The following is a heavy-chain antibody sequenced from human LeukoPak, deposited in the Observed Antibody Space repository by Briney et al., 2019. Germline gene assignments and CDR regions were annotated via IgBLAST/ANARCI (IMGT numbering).Heavy chain of an antibody. J-gene: IGHJ4*02. CDR3: ARDRGRGLRFLDY. V-gene: IGHV3-7*01. D-gene: IGHD4-17*01. Sequence: PGGSLRLSCAASGFTFSSHWMTWVRQAPGKGLEWVANIKQDGSEKYYVDSVKGRFTISRDNAKNSLYLQMDSLRAEDTAMYFCARDRGRGLRFLDYWGQGTLVTVSS. CDR2: IKQDGSEK. CDR1: GFTFSSHW.